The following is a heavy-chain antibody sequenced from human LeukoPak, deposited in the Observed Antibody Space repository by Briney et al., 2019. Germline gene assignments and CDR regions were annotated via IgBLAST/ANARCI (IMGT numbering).Heavy chain of an antibody. Sequence: PSETLSLTCTVSGGSISSGDYYWSWIRQPPGKGLEWIGYIYYSGSTYYNPSLKSRVTISVDTSKNQFSLKLSSVTAADTAVCYCARESQWDYYYGMDVWGQGTTVTVSS. CDR2: IYYSGST. V-gene: IGHV4-30-4*01. J-gene: IGHJ6*02. CDR1: GGSISSGDYY. CDR3: ARESQWDYYYGMDV. D-gene: IGHD1-26*01.